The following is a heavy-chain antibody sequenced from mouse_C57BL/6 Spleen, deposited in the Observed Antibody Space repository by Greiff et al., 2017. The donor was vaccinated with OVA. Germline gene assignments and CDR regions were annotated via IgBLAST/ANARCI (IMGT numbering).Heavy chain of an antibody. CDR3: AREGTTVDWYFDV. D-gene: IGHD1-1*01. V-gene: IGHV1-85*01. Sequence: VKLKQSGPELVKPGASVKLSCKASGYTFTSYDINWVKQRPGQGLEWIGWIYPRDGSTKYNEKFKGKATLTVDTSSSTAYMELHSLTSEDSAVYFCAREGTTVDWYFDVWGTGTTVTVSS. CDR1: GYTFTSYD. J-gene: IGHJ1*03. CDR2: IYPRDGST.